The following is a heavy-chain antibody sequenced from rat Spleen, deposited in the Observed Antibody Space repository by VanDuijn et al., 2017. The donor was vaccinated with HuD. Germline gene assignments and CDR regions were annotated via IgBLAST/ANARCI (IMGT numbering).Heavy chain of an antibody. Sequence: EVQLVESGGGLVQSGRSLKLSCAASGFTFSNYGMAWVRQAPTKGLEWVATISYDGSSTYYRDSVKGRFTVSRDNAKSILYLQMDSLRSEDKATYYCARHEYYDGSYYHYFDYWGQGVMVTVSS. CDR2: ISYDGSST. CDR1: GFTFSNYG. CDR3: ARHEYYDGSYYHYFDY. D-gene: IGHD1-12*02. V-gene: IGHV5-29*01. J-gene: IGHJ2*01.